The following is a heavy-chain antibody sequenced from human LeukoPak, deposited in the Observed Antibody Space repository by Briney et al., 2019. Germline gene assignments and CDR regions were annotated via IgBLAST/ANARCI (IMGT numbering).Heavy chain of an antibody. CDR1: GFSFSTYA. CDR3: AKRYSSSWYIDY. D-gene: IGHD6-13*01. J-gene: IGHJ4*02. Sequence: PGGSLRLSCTASGFSFSTYAMSWVRQAPGKGLEWVSTVTGSSGTTYYADSVKGRFTISRDNSKNTLYLQMNSLRAEDTAVYYCAKRYSSSWYIDYWGQGTLVTVSS. V-gene: IGHV3-23*01. CDR2: VTGSSGTT.